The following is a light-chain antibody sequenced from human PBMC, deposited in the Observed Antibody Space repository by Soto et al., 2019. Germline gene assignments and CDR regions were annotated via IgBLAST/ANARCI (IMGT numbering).Light chain of an antibody. CDR2: EDN. CDR1: SGSVARNY. CDR3: QSYDSDNRGV. V-gene: IGLV6-57*02. J-gene: IGLJ2*01. Sequence: NFMLTQPQSVSESPGKTITISCTGSSGSVARNYIQWYQQHPRSAPTTVIYEDNRRPSGVPERFSGSVDSSSNSASLTISGLKPEDEADYYCQSYDSDNRGVFGRGTKLTVL.